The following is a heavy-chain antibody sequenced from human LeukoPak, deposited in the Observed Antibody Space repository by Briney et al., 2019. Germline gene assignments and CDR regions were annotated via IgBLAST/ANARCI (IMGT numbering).Heavy chain of an antibody. J-gene: IGHJ5*02. CDR3: AKGWYNGPNWFDP. CDR1: GFTFRSYA. D-gene: IGHD1-14*01. CDR2: VTGSASST. V-gene: IGHV3-23*01. Sequence: PGGSLRLSCAGSGFTFRSYAMSWVRQAPGEGLEWVSGVTGSASSTYYADSVKGRFTISRDNSKNILYLQMNSLRVEDTAVYYCAKGWYNGPNWFDPWGQGTLVTVSS.